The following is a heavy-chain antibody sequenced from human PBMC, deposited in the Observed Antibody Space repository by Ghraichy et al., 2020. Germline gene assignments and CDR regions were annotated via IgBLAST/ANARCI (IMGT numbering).Heavy chain of an antibody. J-gene: IGHJ4*02. CDR2: VNEDGRGE. CDR1: GFTFSSFW. V-gene: IGHV3-7*03. D-gene: IGHD6-19*01. Sequence: GGSLRLSCEVSGFTFSSFWMIWVRQAPGKGLEWVANVNEDGRGEYYVDSVKGRFTISRDNAKSSLYLQMSSLRVDDTAVYYCARVCRCGWGSDYWGQGILVTVSS. CDR3: ARVCRCGWGSDY.